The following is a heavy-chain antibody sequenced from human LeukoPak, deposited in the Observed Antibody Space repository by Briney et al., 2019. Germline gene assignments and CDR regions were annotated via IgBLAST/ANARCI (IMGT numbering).Heavy chain of an antibody. CDR3: ARSHDHLWGNYPDY. CDR2: IHHDGRI. V-gene: IGHV4/OR15-8*01. J-gene: IGHJ4*02. Sequence: SETLPLTCDVSGGSIDSTNWWNWVRQPPGKGLERIGEIHHDGRINYNPSLKSRVTLSVDKSKNQFSLRLNSVTAADTAMYYCARSHDHLWGNYPDYWGQGTLVTVSS. CDR1: GGSIDSTNW. D-gene: IGHD3-16*02.